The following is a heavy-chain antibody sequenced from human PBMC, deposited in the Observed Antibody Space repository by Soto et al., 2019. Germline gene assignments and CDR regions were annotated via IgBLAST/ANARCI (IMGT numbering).Heavy chain of an antibody. D-gene: IGHD3-3*01. Sequence: QVQLVQSGAEVKKPGASVKVSCKASGYTFTSYGISWVRQAPGQGLEWMGWISAYNGNTNYAHKLQGRVRMTTDTSTSTAYIELRSLRSDGTAVYFCAREGPTYYAFWSGYYANWFDPWGKGTLVTVSS. J-gene: IGHJ5*02. CDR1: GYTFTSYG. CDR2: ISAYNGNT. V-gene: IGHV1-18*01. CDR3: AREGPTYYAFWSGYYANWFDP.